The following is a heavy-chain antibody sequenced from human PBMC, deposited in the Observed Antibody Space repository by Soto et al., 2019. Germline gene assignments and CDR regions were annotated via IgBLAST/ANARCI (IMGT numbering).Heavy chain of an antibody. Sequence: QLQLQESGPGLVKPSETLSLTCTVSGGSISSSSYYWGWIRQPPGKGLEWIGSIYYSGSTYYNPSLKSRVTISVDTSKNQFSLKLSSVTAADTAVYYGARHLAARGPYYFDYWGQGTLVTVSS. CDR1: GGSISSSSYY. D-gene: IGHD6-6*01. J-gene: IGHJ4*02. CDR2: IYYSGST. V-gene: IGHV4-39*01. CDR3: ARHLAARGPYYFDY.